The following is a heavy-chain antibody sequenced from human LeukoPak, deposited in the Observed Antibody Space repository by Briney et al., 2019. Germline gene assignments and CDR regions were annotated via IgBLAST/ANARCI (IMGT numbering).Heavy chain of an antibody. D-gene: IGHD3-3*01. Sequence: GGSLRLSCAASGFTFSSYSMNWVRQAPGKGLEWVSHISSSSTNIYYADSVKGRFTISRDNAKKSLYLQVNSLRAEDTAVYYCARVTGVTIFGVVWNYFDYWGQGTLVTVSS. CDR3: ARVTGVTIFGVVWNYFDY. J-gene: IGHJ4*02. CDR1: GFTFSSYS. V-gene: IGHV3-48*01. CDR2: ISSSSTNI.